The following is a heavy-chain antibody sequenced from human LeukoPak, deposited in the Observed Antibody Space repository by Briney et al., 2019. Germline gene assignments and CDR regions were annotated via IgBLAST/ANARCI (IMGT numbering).Heavy chain of an antibody. J-gene: IGHJ4*02. D-gene: IGHD1-14*01. CDR1: GLTFSGHA. CDR3: ARKLLGGGFDY. Sequence: GGSLRLSCAASGLTFSGHAMNWVRQAPGKGLEWVSLISGNAGSTYYADSVKGRFTISRDNSKNTLYLQMNSLRAEDTALYCCARKLLGGGFDYWGQGTLVAVSS. V-gene: IGHV3-23*01. CDR2: ISGNAGST.